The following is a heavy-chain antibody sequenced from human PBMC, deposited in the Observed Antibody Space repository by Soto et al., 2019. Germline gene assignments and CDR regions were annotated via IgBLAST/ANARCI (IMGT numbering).Heavy chain of an antibody. V-gene: IGHV3-21*01. CDR3: VRDRYSSSSGGYYFDY. Sequence: PGGSLRLSRAASGATFSSYSMDWVRQGPGKGLEGVSSISTRRSHTYYADSVKCRFTISRDNAKNSLYLQMNSLRAEDTAVYYCVRDRYSSSSGGYYFDYCGQGTLVTV. J-gene: IGHJ4*02. CDR1: GATFSSYS. CDR2: ISTRRSHT. D-gene: IGHD6-6*01.